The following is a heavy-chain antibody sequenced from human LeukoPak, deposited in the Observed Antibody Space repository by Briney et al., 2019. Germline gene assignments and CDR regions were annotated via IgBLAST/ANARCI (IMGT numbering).Heavy chain of an antibody. V-gene: IGHV3-23*01. CDR2: ITGTGGK. CDR3: AKDYCRDGNCPFPFLGS. J-gene: IGHJ4*02. CDR1: GFTFCAYT. D-gene: IGHD2-15*01. Sequence: GGSLRLSCAASGFTFCAYTMNWVRQAPGKGLEWVSIITGTGGKYYGDSVKGRFVLSRDNFKNTVYMQMSSLRAEDTATYYCAKDYCRDGNCPFPFLGSWGQGTLVTVSS.